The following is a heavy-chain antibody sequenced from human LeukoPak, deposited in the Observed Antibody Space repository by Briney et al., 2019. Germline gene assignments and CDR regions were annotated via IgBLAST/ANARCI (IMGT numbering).Heavy chain of an antibody. CDR2: IYTSGST. J-gene: IGHJ4*02. V-gene: IGHV4-61*02. D-gene: IGHD3-10*01. CDR1: GGSISSGSYY. CDR3: ARVNYYGSGYDY. Sequence: SETLSLTCTVSGGSISSGSYYWSWLRQPAGTGLEWIGRIYTSGSTNYNPSLKSRVTISVDTSKNQFSLKLSSVTAADTAVYYCARVNYYGSGYDYGGQGTLVTVSS.